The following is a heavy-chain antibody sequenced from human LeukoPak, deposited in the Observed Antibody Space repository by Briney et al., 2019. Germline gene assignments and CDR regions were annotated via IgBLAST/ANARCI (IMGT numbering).Heavy chain of an antibody. J-gene: IGHJ4*02. V-gene: IGHV3-64*01. Sequence: GGSLRLSCAASGFTFSSYAMHWVRQAPGKGLEYVSAISNGGGSTHYANSVNGRFTISRDNSKNTLYLQMGGLRAEDMAVYYCARPYYDIWSAYVYWGQGTLVTVSS. CDR3: ARPYYDIWSAYVY. CDR1: GFTFSSYA. CDR2: ISNGGGST. D-gene: IGHD3-3*01.